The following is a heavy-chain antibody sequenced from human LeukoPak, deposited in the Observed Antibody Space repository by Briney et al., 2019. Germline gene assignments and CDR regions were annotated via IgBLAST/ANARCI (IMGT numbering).Heavy chain of an antibody. CDR1: GFTFCSYA. J-gene: IGHJ5*02. CDR3: ARDLKAVVTAIRDNWFDP. Sequence: GRSLRLSCAASGFTFCSYAMHWVRQAPGKGLEWVAVISYDGSNKYYADSVKGRFTISRDNSKNTLYLQMNSLRAEDTAVYYCARDLKAVVTAIRDNWFDPWGQGTLVTVSS. CDR2: ISYDGSNK. V-gene: IGHV3-30-3*01. D-gene: IGHD2-21*02.